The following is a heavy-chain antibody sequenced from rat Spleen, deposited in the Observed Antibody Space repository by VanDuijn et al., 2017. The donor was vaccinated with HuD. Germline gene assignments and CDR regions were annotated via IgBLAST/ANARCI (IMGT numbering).Heavy chain of an antibody. CDR1: GFTFSAYY. V-gene: IGHV5-29*01. D-gene: IGHD1-2*01. Sequence: EVQLVESDGGLVQPGRSLKLSCAASGFTFSAYYMAWVRQAPTEGLEWVATFSYDGRTTYYRDSVKGRFTISRDNAKSTLYLQMDSLRSEDTATYYCVRHRDYYNSYVYAFDYWGQGVMVTVSS. CDR3: VRHRDYYNSYVYAFDY. CDR2: FSYDGRTT. J-gene: IGHJ2*01.